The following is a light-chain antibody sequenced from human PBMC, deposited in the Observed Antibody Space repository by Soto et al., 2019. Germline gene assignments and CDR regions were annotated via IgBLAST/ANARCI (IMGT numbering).Light chain of an antibody. CDR2: STS. CDR3: QQAYDIPRT. J-gene: IGKJ1*01. Sequence: DIQMTQSPSSLSASVGDRVTLTCRATQSISKYLNWYQQKPGKAPNLLIYSTSTLQSGVPSRVSGSGSGTDFTLTINSLQPEDFATYYCQQAYDIPRTFGQGTKVEIK. V-gene: IGKV1-39*01. CDR1: QSISKY.